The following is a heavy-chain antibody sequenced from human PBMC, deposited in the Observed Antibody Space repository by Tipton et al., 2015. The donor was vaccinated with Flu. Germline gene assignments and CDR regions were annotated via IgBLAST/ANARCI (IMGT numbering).Heavy chain of an antibody. CDR2: IYYSGST. CDR3: ARCASAPPWYFDY. V-gene: IGHV4-31*03. Sequence: TLSLTCTVSGGSISSGGYYWSWIRQHPGKGLEWIGYIYYSGSTYYNPSLKSRVTISVDTSKNQFSLKLSSVTAADTAVYYCARCASAPPWYFDYWGQGTLVTVSS. CDR1: GGSISSGGYY. J-gene: IGHJ4*02.